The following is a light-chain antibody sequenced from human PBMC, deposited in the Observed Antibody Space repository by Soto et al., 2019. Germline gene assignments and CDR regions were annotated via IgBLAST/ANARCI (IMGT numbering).Light chain of an antibody. J-gene: IGKJ1*01. CDR2: LTS. V-gene: IGKV3-11*01. Sequence: EIVLTQSPATLSSCPGDRGTLSCRASQAVNTRLAWYQHKPGQAPRLLIYLTSNRAAGIRARFSGSGSGTDFTLPISDVEPEDFAVYYCHQRQSWPRTFGEGPKVDIK. CDR1: QAVNTR. CDR3: HQRQSWPRT.